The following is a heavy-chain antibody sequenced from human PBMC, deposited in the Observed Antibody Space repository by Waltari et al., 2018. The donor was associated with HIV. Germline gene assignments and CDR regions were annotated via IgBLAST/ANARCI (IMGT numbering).Heavy chain of an antibody. V-gene: IGHV4-34*02. CDR2: INHSGDM. Sequence: QVLLQQWGAGLLKPSETLSLTCAVYGGSITGSHWSWIRQPPGQAFEWIGDINHSGDMNFNASLKGRLSMSLDASRKQFSLRLRSVSAADRAVYYCASNHIAVNGTTFAFWGQGSLVSVSS. J-gene: IGHJ4*02. CDR1: GGSITGSH. CDR3: ASNHIAVNGTTFAF. D-gene: IGHD2-21*01.